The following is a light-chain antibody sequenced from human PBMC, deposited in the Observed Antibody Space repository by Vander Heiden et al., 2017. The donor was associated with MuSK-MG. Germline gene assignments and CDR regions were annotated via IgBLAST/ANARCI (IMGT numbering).Light chain of an antibody. V-gene: IGKV1-8*01. CDR2: AAS. J-gene: IGKJ4*01. Sequence: AICLTQSPSLLSASAGDRVTITCRASQGISSWLAWYQQKPGKAPELLIYAASSLQSGVPSRFSGSGSGTDFTLTISCLQSEDFATYYCQQYNSYPLTFGGGTKVEIK. CDR1: QGISSW. CDR3: QQYNSYPLT.